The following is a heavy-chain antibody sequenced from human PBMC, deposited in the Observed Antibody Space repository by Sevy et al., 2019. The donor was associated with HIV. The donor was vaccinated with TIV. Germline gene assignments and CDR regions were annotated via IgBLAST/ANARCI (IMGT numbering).Heavy chain of an antibody. V-gene: IGHV3-23*01. CDR2: ISGGGVNT. CDR3: AKDGGGWYTSGWYYFDI. J-gene: IGHJ4*02. CDR1: GFTFNNYA. Sequence: GGSLRLSCAGSGFTFNNYAMSWVRQAPGKGLEWVSSISGGGVNTYYADSVKGRFTISRDNTKNTLYLRVNSLRAEDTAGYFCAKDGGGWYTSGWYYFDIWGQGTLVTVSS. D-gene: IGHD6-19*01.